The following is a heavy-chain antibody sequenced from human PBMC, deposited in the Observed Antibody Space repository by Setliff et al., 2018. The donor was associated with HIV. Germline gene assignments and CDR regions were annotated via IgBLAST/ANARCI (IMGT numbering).Heavy chain of an antibody. CDR1: GASIRSEY. CDR2: ISYSGRT. D-gene: IGHD5-18*01. CDR3: ARTRGYSYGTLAGFDY. Sequence: PSETLSLTCTVSGASIRSEYGSWIRKRRGKGLEWIGYISYSGRTNYNPSLESRVAMSVDTSKQQFSLEVSSVTAADTAVYYCARTRGYSYGTLAGFDYWGRGSLVTVSS. V-gene: IGHV4-59*01. J-gene: IGHJ4*01.